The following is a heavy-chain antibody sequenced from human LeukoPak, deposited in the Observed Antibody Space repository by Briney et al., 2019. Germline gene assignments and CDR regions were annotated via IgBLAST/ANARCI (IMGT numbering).Heavy chain of an antibody. D-gene: IGHD3-22*01. CDR2: IYTNGST. CDR1: GGSISSYY. V-gene: IGHV4-4*07. CDR3: ARVANLNYYDSRGYDAFDI. J-gene: IGHJ3*02. Sequence: SETLSLTCTVSGGSISSYYWSWIRQPAGKGLEWIGRIYTNGSTNYNPSLKSRVTMSVDTSKNQFSLKLSSVTAADTAVYYCARVANLNYYDSRGYDAFDIWGQGTMVTVSS.